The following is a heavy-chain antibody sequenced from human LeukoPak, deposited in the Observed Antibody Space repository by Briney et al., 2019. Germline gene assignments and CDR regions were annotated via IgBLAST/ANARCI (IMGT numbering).Heavy chain of an antibody. Sequence: GASLQISCTASGYRFTNYWIGWVRQLPGKGLEWMGIIYPGDSDTRYSPSFEGQVTISADKSTSTAYLQWSSLKASDTAIYHCARWVTADRGKKDAFDIWGQGTMVTVSS. V-gene: IGHV5-51*01. CDR2: IYPGDSDT. J-gene: IGHJ3*02. D-gene: IGHD2-21*02. CDR3: ARWVTADRGKKDAFDI. CDR1: GYRFTNYW.